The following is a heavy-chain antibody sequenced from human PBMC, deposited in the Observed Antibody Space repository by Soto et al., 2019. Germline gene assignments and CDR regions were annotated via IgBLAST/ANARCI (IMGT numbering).Heavy chain of an antibody. V-gene: IGHV3-21*01. Sequence: GGSLRLSCAASGFTFSSYSMNWVRQAPGKGLEWVSSISSSSSYIYYADSVKGRFTISRDNAKNSLYLQMNSLRAEDTAVYYCARSTTVFDYYYYYMDVWGKGTTVTVSS. CDR3: ARSTTVFDYYYYYMDV. J-gene: IGHJ6*03. CDR2: ISSSSSYI. CDR1: GFTFSSYS. D-gene: IGHD4-17*01.